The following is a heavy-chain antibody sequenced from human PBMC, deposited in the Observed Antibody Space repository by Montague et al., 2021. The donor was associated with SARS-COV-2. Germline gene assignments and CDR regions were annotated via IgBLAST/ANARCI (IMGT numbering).Heavy chain of an antibody. V-gene: IGHV4-61*02. CDR2: IYTSGST. D-gene: IGHD2-21*01. J-gene: IGHJ4*02. CDR1: GGSISSGSYY. Sequence: TLSLTSTVSGGSISSGSYYWSWIRQPAGKGPEWIGRIYTSGSTNYNPSLKSRVTISVDTSKNQFSLKLSSVTAADTAVYYCARVVGFDFDYWGQGTLVTVSS. CDR3: ARVVGFDFDY.